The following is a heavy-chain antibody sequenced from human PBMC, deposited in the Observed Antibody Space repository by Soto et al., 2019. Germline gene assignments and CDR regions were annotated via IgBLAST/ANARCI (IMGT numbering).Heavy chain of an antibody. CDR1: GFTFSSYG. D-gene: IGHD3-10*02. J-gene: IGHJ4*02. V-gene: IGHV3-30*03. CDR3: APCSCAFDY. CDR2: ISYDGSNK. Sequence: QVQLVESGGGVVQPGRSLRLSCAASGFTFSSYGMHWVRQAPGKGLEWVAVISYDGSNKYYADSVKGRFTISRDNSKNTMYLKMNILRAEDTVVYYCAPCSCAFDYWCQGTLVTVSS.